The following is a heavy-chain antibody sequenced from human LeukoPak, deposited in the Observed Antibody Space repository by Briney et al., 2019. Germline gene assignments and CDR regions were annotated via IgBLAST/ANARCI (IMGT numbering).Heavy chain of an antibody. CDR1: GFTFSSYS. V-gene: IGHV3-21*01. CDR3: ATYRQVLLPFES. Sequence: GGPLRLSCVASGFTFSSYSMNWVRQAPGKGLEWVSSISSSSSYIYYADSVKGRFTISRDNAKNSLYLQMNSLRAEDTAVYYCATYRQVLLPFESWGQGTLVTVSS. D-gene: IGHD2-8*02. J-gene: IGHJ4*02. CDR2: ISSSSSYI.